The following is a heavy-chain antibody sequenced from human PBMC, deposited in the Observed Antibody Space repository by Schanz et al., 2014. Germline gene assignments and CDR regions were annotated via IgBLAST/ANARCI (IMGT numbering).Heavy chain of an antibody. V-gene: IGHV1-2*02. CDR3: ARGTALAYYGMDV. Sequence: QVQLVQSGVEVKKPGASVKVSCKASGYSFTGYYMNWVRQAPGQGLEWMGWINPSSGGTNYAEKLQGRVTMTTDTSTTTAYMELRSLRSDDTAVYYCARGTALAYYGMDVWGQGTTVTVSS. D-gene: IGHD4-17*01. J-gene: IGHJ6*02. CDR1: GYSFTGYY. CDR2: INPSSGGT.